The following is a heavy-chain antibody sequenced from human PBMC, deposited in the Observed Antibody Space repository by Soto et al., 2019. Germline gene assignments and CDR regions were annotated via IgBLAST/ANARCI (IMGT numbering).Heavy chain of an antibody. CDR2: MNPNSGNT. V-gene: IGHV1-8*01. J-gene: IGHJ6*02. D-gene: IGHD6-19*01. Sequence: QVQLVQSGAEVKKPGASVKVSCTFTSYDINWVRQATGQGLEWMGWMNPNSGNTRYAQKFQGRVTMTRNTSNFTAYVEVSSLRSEDTAVYYCARGPGSSDWRFSYYYMDVWGQGTTVTVSS. CDR1: FTSYD. CDR3: ARGPGSSDWRFSYYYMDV.